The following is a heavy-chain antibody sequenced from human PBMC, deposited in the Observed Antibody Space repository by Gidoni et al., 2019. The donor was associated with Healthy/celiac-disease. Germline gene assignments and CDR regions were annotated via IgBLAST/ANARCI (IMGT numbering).Heavy chain of an antibody. CDR3: TTHYYYDSSGYYYGLDY. V-gene: IGHV3-73*01. J-gene: IGHJ4*02. D-gene: IGHD3-22*01. CDR2: IRSKANSYAT. Sequence: EVQLVESGGGLVQPGGSLTLSCAASGFTFSGSAMHWVRQASGKGLEWVGRIRSKANSYATAYAASVKGRFTISRDDLKNTAYLQMNSLKTEDTAVYYCTTHYYYDSSGYYYGLDYWGQGTLVTVSS. CDR1: GFTFSGSA.